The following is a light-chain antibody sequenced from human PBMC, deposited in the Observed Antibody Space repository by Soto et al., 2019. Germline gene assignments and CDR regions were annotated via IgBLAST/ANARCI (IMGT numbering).Light chain of an antibody. CDR3: QHYNSYSMYT. Sequence: DIQMTQSPSTLSGSVGDRVTITCRASQTISSWLAWYQQKPGKAPKLLIYKASTLKSGVPSRFSGSGSGTEFTLTISSLQPDDFATYYCQHYNSYSMYTFGQGTKVDIK. V-gene: IGKV1-5*03. CDR2: KAS. CDR1: QTISSW. J-gene: IGKJ2*01.